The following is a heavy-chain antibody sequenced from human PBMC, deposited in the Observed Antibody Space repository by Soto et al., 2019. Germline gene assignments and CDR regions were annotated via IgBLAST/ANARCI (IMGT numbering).Heavy chain of an antibody. D-gene: IGHD3-10*01. CDR3: ARSSAWFAPVYFDY. Sequence: PGGSLRLSCAASGFTVSSSYMSWVRQAPGKGLEWVSVIYSGGSTYYADSVKGRFTISRDNSKNTLYLQMNSLRAEDTAVYYCARSSAWFAPVYFDYWGQGTLVTVSS. CDR2: IYSGGST. J-gene: IGHJ4*02. V-gene: IGHV3-53*01. CDR1: GFTVSSSY.